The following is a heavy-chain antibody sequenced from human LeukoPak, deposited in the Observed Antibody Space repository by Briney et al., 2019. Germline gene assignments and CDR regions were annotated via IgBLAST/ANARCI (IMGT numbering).Heavy chain of an antibody. CDR2: ISYDGTNK. J-gene: IGHJ4*02. V-gene: IGHV3-30-3*01. CDR1: GFTFSTYA. Sequence: GGSLRLSCAASGFTFSTYAMHWVRQAPGKGLEWVAVISYDGTNKYYADSVKGRFTISRDKSKNTLYLQMNSLRAEDTAVYYCARGGYRSGWHLPVDYWGQGTLVTVSS. D-gene: IGHD6-19*01. CDR3: ARGGYRSGWHLPVDY.